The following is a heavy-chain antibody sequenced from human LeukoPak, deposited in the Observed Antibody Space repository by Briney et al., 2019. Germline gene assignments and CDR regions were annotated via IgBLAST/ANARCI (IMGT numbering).Heavy chain of an antibody. Sequence: GGSLRLSCAASGFMFSSNWMSWVRLAPGKGLEWVANIKEDGTETYHVDSVKGRFTISRDNAKNSLYLQMNSLRVEDTAVYYCAKEGRSLQTYWGQGTLVTVSS. J-gene: IGHJ4*02. CDR2: IKEDGTET. CDR3: AKEGRSLQTY. D-gene: IGHD5-24*01. CDR1: GFMFSSNW. V-gene: IGHV3-7*03.